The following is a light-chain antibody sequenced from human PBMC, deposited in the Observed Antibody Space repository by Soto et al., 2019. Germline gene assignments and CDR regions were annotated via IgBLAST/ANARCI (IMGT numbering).Light chain of an antibody. Sequence: QSALTQPPSASGSPGQSVAISCTGTSSYVGNYKYVSWYQQHPGKAPKLIIYEVTKRPSGVPDRFSGSKSGNTASLTVSGLQAEDEADYYCSSYGGSNNLVFGGGTKVTVL. V-gene: IGLV2-8*01. J-gene: IGLJ2*01. CDR1: SSYVGNYKY. CDR2: EVT. CDR3: SSYGGSNNLV.